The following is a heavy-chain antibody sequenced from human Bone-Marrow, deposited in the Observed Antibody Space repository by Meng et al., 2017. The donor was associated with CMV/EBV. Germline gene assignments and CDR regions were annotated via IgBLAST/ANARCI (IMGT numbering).Heavy chain of an antibody. CDR3: ARGCSSTSCYYYYYYGMDV. D-gene: IGHD2-2*01. Sequence: GGSLRLSCAASGFTFSSYWMSWVRQAPGKGLEWVANIKQDGSEKYYVDSVKGRFTISRDNAKNSLYLQMNSLRAEDTAVYYCARGCSSTSCYYYYYYGMDVWGQGTTVTVSS. CDR1: GFTFSSYW. V-gene: IGHV3-7*01. CDR2: IKQDGSEK. J-gene: IGHJ6*02.